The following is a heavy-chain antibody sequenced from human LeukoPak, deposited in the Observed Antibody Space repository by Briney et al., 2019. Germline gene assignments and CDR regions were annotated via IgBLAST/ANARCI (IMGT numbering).Heavy chain of an antibody. V-gene: IGHV1-18*01. CDR1: GYIFTTYG. CDR3: ARILYYDSSGPPDY. D-gene: IGHD3-22*01. Sequence: GASVKVSCKASGYIFTTYGISWVRQAPGQGLEWMGWISAYNGDTNYAQRLQGRVTMTTDTSTSTAYMELRSLRSDDTAVYYCARILYYDSSGPPDYWGQGTLVTVSS. CDR2: ISAYNGDT. J-gene: IGHJ4*02.